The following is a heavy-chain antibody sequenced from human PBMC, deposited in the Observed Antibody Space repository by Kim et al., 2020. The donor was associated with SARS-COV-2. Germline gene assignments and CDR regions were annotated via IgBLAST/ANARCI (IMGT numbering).Heavy chain of an antibody. CDR2: TNWNGGRT. CDR3: ARDSEVRRAKGSPLRY. V-gene: IGHV3-20*01. CDR1: GFTFDNYG. Sequence: GGSLRLSCAASGFTFDNYGMSWVRQFPGKGLEWVSGTNWNGGRTGYADSVKGRFTISRDSAKSSLYLQMNSLRAEDTALYHCARDSEVRRAKGSPLRYWGQGTLVTVSS. D-gene: IGHD3-10*01. J-gene: IGHJ4*02.